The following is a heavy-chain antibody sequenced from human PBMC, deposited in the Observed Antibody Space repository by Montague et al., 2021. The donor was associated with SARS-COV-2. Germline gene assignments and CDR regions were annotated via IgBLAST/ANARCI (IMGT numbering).Heavy chain of an antibody. D-gene: IGHD2-21*01. V-gene: IGHV4-31*03. CDR3: ARAFVVVIAIDAFDI. Sequence: TLSLTCTVSGGSISSGGYYWSWIRQHPGKGLEWIGYIYYSGSTYYNPSLKSRVAISVDTSKNQFSLKLSSVTAADTAVYYCARAFVVVIAIDAFDIWGQGTMVTVSS. CDR2: IYYSGST. CDR1: GGSISSGGYY. J-gene: IGHJ3*02.